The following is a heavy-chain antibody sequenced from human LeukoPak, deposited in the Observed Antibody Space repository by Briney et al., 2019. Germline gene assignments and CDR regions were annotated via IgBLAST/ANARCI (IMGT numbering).Heavy chain of an antibody. Sequence: MSSETLSLTCAVYGGSFSGYYWSWIRQPPGKGLGWIGEINHSGSTNYNPSLKSRVTISVDTSKNQFSLKLRSVTAADTAVYFCARHIAAGTPGFDFWGQGTLVTVSS. CDR1: GGSFSGYY. D-gene: IGHD6-13*01. V-gene: IGHV4-34*01. J-gene: IGHJ4*02. CDR3: ARHIAAGTPGFDF. CDR2: INHSGST.